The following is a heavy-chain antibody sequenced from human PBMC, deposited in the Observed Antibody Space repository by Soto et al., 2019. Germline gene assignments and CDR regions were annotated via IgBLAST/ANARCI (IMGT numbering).Heavy chain of an antibody. J-gene: IGHJ3*02. Sequence: XEALSLPSADSGGSISSSHWWSWVRQPPGKGLEWIGEIYHSGSTNYNPSLKSRVTISVDKSKNQFSLKLSSVTAADTAVYYCARRDVAVVTADVDAFDIWGQGTMVTVSS. CDR2: IYHSGST. CDR3: ARRDVAVVTADVDAFDI. V-gene: IGHV4-4*02. D-gene: IGHD2-21*02. CDR1: GGSISSSHW.